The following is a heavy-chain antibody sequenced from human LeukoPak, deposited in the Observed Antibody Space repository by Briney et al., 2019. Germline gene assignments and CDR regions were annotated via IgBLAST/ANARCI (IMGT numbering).Heavy chain of an antibody. Sequence: ASVKVSCKASGYTFTNHGISWVRQAPGQGLEWMGWIGTYNGDTKYAQRLQGRITLTSDTSTNTVYMEVRSLKSDDTAVYYCARDLAFLPVPAANGWLDPWGQGTLVTVSS. CDR1: GYTFTNHG. J-gene: IGHJ5*02. D-gene: IGHD6-19*01. CDR3: ARDLAFLPVPAANGWLDP. V-gene: IGHV1-18*04. CDR2: IGTYNGDT.